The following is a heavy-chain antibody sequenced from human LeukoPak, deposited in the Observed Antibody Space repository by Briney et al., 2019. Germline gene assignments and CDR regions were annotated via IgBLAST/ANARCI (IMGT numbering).Heavy chain of an antibody. CDR1: GFTVSSNY. CDR2: IYSGAST. Sequence: GGSLRLSCAASGFTVSSNYMSWVRQAPGKGLEWVSVIYSGASTYYADSVKGGFTISRDNSKNTLYLQMNSLRADDTALYYCARLVAGGTGWFDPWGQGTLVTVSS. J-gene: IGHJ5*02. D-gene: IGHD2-15*01. CDR3: ARLVAGGTGWFDP. V-gene: IGHV3-53*01.